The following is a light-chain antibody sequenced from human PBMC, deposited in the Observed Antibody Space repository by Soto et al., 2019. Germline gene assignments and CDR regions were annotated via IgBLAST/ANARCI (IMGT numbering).Light chain of an antibody. CDR2: GAS. J-gene: IGKJ5*01. CDR3: QQYHDWPPVT. CDR1: QSIRSD. V-gene: IGKV3-15*01. Sequence: EIVMTQSPATLSVSPGERVTLSFGASQSIRSDLAWYQQKPGQAPRLLIYGASTRATGIPARFSGSWSGTEFTLTISSLQSEDFALYYCQQYHDWPPVTFGQGTRLE.